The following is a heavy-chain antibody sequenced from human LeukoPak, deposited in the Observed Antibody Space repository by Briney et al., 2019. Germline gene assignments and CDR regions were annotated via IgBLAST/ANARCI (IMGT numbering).Heavy chain of an antibody. CDR3: ARVGSGYTNDAFDT. D-gene: IGHD5-12*01. CDR2: IRYDGSNK. Sequence: PGGSLRLSCAASGFTFSSYGMHWVRQAPGKGLEWVAFIRYDGSNKYYADSVKGRFTISRDNSKNTLYLQMNSLRAEDTAVYYCARVGSGYTNDAFDTWGQGTMVTVSS. V-gene: IGHV3-30*02. J-gene: IGHJ3*02. CDR1: GFTFSSYG.